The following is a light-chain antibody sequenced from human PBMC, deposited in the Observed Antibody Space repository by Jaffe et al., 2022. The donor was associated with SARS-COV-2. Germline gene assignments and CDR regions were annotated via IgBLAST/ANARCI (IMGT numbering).Light chain of an antibody. J-gene: IGKJ2*01. CDR1: QSVSSN. Sequence: EIVMTQSPATLSVSPGERVTLSCRASQSVSSNLGWYQQKPGQAPRLLIYGASTRATGIPARFSGSGSGTEFTLTISSLQSEDFAVYYCQQYNNWPPYTFGQGTKLEIK. V-gene: IGKV3-15*01. CDR2: GAS. CDR3: QQYNNWPPYT.